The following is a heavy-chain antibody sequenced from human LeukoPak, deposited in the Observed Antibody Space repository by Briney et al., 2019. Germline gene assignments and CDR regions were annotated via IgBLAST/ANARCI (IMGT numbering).Heavy chain of an antibody. Sequence: TGGSLRLSCAASGFTFSSYAMSWVRRAPGKALEWVSAISGSGGSTYYADSVKGRFTISRDNSKNTLYLQMNSLRAEDTAVYYCAKGDYYDSSGSADYWGQGTLVTVSS. J-gene: IGHJ4*02. CDR1: GFTFSSYA. CDR3: AKGDYYDSSGSADY. V-gene: IGHV3-23*01. D-gene: IGHD3-22*01. CDR2: ISGSGGST.